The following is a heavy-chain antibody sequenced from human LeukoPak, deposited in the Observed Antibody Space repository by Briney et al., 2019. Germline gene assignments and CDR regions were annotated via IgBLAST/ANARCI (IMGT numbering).Heavy chain of an antibody. CDR1: GGSISSGGYS. CDR3: ARGEYSSSPSPTRWSDP. J-gene: IGHJ5*02. Sequence: SETLSLTCAVSGGSISSGGYSWSWIRQPPGKGLEWIGYIYHSGSTYYNPSLKSRVTISVDRSKNQFSLKLSSVTAADTAVYYCARGEYSSSPSPTRWSDPWGQGTLVTVSS. CDR2: IYHSGST. V-gene: IGHV4-30-2*01. D-gene: IGHD6-6*01.